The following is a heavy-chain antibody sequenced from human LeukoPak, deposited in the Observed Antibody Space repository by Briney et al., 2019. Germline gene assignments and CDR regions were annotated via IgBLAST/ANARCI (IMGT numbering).Heavy chain of an antibody. V-gene: IGHV1-2*02. CDR2: INPNSGGT. CDR3: AREGGSVVVTARTFDY. CDR1: GYTFTGYY. J-gene: IGHJ4*02. D-gene: IGHD2-21*02. Sequence: ASVKVSCKASGYTFTGYYMHWVRQAPGQGLEWMGWINPNSGGTNYAQKFQGRVTMTRDTSISTAYMELSRLRSDDTAVYYCAREGGSVVVTARTFDYWGQGTLVTVSS.